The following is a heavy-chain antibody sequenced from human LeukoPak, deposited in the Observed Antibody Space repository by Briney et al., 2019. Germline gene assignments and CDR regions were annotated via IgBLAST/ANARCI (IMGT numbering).Heavy chain of an antibody. Sequence: QPGGSLRLSCAASGFTFSSCWMRWVRQAPGKGLVWVSRINSDGSITTYAGSVKGRFTISRDNAKNSLYLQMNSLRAEDTAVYYCARDFQVGATSDYWGQGTLVTVSS. CDR1: GFTFSSCW. V-gene: IGHV3-74*01. D-gene: IGHD1-26*01. J-gene: IGHJ4*02. CDR3: ARDFQVGATSDY. CDR2: INSDGSIT.